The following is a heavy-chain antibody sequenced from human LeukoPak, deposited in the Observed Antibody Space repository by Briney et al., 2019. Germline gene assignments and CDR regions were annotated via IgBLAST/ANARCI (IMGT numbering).Heavy chain of an antibody. V-gene: IGHV3-15*07. D-gene: IGHD3-22*01. J-gene: IGHJ4*02. Sequence: TGGSLRLSCAASGFTFSNAWMNWVRQAPGKGLEWVGRIKSKTDGGTTDYAAPVKGRFTISRDDSKNTLYLQMNSLKTEDTAVYYCSTTYYYDSSEGYWGQGTLVIVSS. CDR3: STTYYYDSSEGY. CDR1: GFTFSNAW. CDR2: IKSKTDGGTT.